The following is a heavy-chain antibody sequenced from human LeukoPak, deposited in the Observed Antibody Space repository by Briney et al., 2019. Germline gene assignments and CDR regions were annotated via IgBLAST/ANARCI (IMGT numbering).Heavy chain of an antibody. J-gene: IGHJ4*02. CDR3: AKDRGG. V-gene: IGHV3-30*18. D-gene: IGHD3-16*01. Sequence: PGRSLRLSCAASGFTFSSYGMHWVRQAPGKGLEWVAVISYDGNNKYYADSVKGRFTISRDNSKNTLYLQMNSLKAEDTAVYYCAKDRGGWGQGTLVTVSS. CDR2: ISYDGNNK. CDR1: GFTFSSYG.